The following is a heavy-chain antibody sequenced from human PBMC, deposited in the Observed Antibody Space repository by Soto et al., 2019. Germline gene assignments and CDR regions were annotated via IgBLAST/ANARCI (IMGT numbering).Heavy chain of an antibody. CDR1: GFTSSSYA. CDR2: ISGSGSNT. CDR3: AKALRYFDWLVRPWNAMDV. D-gene: IGHD3-9*01. J-gene: IGHJ6*02. V-gene: IGHV3-23*01. Sequence: EVQLLESGGGSVQPGGSLRLSCAASGFTSSSYAMSWVRQAPGKGLEWVSAISGSGSNTYYADSVKGRFTISRDNSKNTLFLQMNSLRAEDTAVYYCAKALRYFDWLVRPWNAMDVWGQGTTVTVSS.